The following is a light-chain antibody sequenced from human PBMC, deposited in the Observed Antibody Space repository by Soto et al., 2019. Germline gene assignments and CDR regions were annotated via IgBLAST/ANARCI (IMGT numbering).Light chain of an antibody. J-gene: IGKJ1*01. CDR1: QSVSSIY. V-gene: IGKV3-20*01. CDR3: QQYGSPPPWT. Sequence: EIVLTQSPGTLSLSPGERATLSCSASQSVSSIYLAWYQQKPGQAPRLLIYGASSMATGIPDRFSGSGSGTDFSLTISRLEPEDFAVYYCQQYGSPPPWTVGQVTKVEIK. CDR2: GAS.